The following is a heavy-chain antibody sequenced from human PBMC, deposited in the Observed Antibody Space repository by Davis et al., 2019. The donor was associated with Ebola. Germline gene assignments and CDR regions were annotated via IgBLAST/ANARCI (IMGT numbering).Heavy chain of an antibody. J-gene: IGHJ6*02. Sequence: PGGSLRLSCAASGFTFSSYGMHWVRQAPGKGLEWVAVISYDGSNKYYADSVKGRFTISRDNSKNSLYLQMNSLRAEDTAVYYCARESVGATWDYYYGMDVWGQGTTVTVSS. D-gene: IGHD1-26*01. CDR3: ARESVGATWDYYYGMDV. V-gene: IGHV3-30*03. CDR1: GFTFSSYG. CDR2: ISYDGSNK.